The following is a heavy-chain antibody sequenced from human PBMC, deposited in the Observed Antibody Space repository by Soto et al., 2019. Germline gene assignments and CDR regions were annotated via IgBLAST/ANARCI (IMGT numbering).Heavy chain of an antibody. CDR1: GFTFSSYD. D-gene: IGHD3-22*01. V-gene: IGHV3-13*05. Sequence: GGSLRLSCAASGFTFSSYDMHWVRQATGKGLEWVSAIGTAGDPYYPGSVKGRFTISRENAKNSLYLQMNSLRAGDTAVYYCARGGDSSGYYYSSYYYGMDVWGQWTTVTVSS. CDR2: IGTAGDP. CDR3: ARGGDSSGYYYSSYYYGMDV. J-gene: IGHJ6*02.